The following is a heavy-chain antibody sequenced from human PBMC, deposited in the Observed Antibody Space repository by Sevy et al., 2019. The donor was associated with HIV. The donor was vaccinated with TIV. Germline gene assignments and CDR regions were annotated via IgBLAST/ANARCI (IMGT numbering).Heavy chain of an antibody. D-gene: IGHD5-18*01. CDR2: IYSDGST. J-gene: IGHJ4*02. CDR1: GFPVSSNY. Sequence: GGSLRLSCAASGFPVSSNYMSWVRQAPGKGLEWVSVIYSDGSTYHADSVKGRCTISRDNSKNTLYLQMNSLRVEDTAMYYCARGKSGYGYGLDYWGQGTLVTVSS. CDR3: ARGKSGYGYGLDY. V-gene: IGHV3-66*01.